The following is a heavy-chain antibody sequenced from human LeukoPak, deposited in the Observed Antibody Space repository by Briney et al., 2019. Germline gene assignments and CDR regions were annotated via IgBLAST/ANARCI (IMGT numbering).Heavy chain of an antibody. CDR1: GFTFSTYW. J-gene: IGHJ4*02. CDR3: AKGIPYDSSGLPDY. V-gene: IGHV3-7*01. Sequence: GSLRLSCAASGFTFSTYWMTWVRQAPGKGLEWVANIKQDGSEQDYVDSVKGRFTISRDNAKNSLYLQMNSLRAEDTAVYFCAKGIPYDSSGLPDYWGQGTLVTVSS. CDR2: IKQDGSEQ. D-gene: IGHD3-22*01.